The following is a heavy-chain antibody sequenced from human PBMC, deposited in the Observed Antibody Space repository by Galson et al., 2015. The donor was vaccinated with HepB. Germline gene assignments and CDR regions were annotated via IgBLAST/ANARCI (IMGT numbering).Heavy chain of an antibody. V-gene: IGHV5-10-1*01. J-gene: IGHJ3*02. CDR3: ARQSPYYYGSGSYYRGDAFDI. D-gene: IGHD3-10*01. Sequence: QSGAEVKKPGESLRISCKGSGYSFTSYWISWVRQMPGKGLEWMGRINPIDSYSNYSPSFQGHVTVSADKSISTAYLQWSSLKASDTAMYYCARQSPYYYGSGSYYRGDAFDIWGQGTMLAVSS. CDR2: INPIDSYS. CDR1: GYSFTSYW.